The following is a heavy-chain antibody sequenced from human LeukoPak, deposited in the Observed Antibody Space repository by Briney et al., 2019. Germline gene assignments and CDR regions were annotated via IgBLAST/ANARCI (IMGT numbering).Heavy chain of an antibody. CDR1: GFTFNTYW. CDR2: IKQDGSEI. J-gene: IGHJ3*02. D-gene: IGHD6-13*01. CDR3: ARGPGYSSTDAFDI. V-gene: IGHV3-7*01. Sequence: GGSLRLSCAASGFTFNTYWMSWVRQAPGKGLEWVANIKQDGSEIYYVDSVKGRFTISRDNAKNSLYLQMNSLRAEDTAVYYCARGPGYSSTDAFDIWGQGTMVTVSS.